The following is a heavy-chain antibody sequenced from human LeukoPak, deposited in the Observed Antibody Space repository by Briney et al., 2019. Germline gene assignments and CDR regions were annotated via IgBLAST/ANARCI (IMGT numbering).Heavy chain of an antibody. CDR2: IRSKANSYAT. Sequence: GGSLKLSCAASGFTFSGSAMHWVRQASGKGLEWVGRIRSKANSYATAYAASVKGRFTISRDDSKNTAYLQMNSLKTEDTAVYYCTRQDGVFQFDYWGQGTLDTVSS. CDR1: GFTFSGSA. J-gene: IGHJ4*02. CDR3: TRQDGVFQFDY. V-gene: IGHV3-73*01. D-gene: IGHD3-16*01.